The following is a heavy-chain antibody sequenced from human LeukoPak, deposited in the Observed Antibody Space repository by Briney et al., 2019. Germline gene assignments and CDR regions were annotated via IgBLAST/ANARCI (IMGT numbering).Heavy chain of an antibody. J-gene: IGHJ4*02. Sequence: GGSLRLSCAASGFTFSGSAMHWVRQASGTGLEWVGRIRSKANNYATAYAASVKGRFTISRDDSKNTAYLQMNSLKTEDTAVYYCTKHPSDDGGGIDYWGQGTLVTVSS. CDR1: GFTFSGSA. CDR3: TKHPSDDGGGIDY. D-gene: IGHD4-23*01. CDR2: IRSKANNYAT. V-gene: IGHV3-73*01.